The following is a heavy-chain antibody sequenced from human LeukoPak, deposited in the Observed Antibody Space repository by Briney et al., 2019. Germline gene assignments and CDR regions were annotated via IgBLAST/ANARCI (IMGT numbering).Heavy chain of an antibody. D-gene: IGHD3-10*01. V-gene: IGHV1-18*01. CDR2: ISAYNGNT. J-gene: IGHJ4*02. Sequence: ASVKVSCRASGYTFTSYGISWVRQAPGQGLEGMGWISAYNGNTNYAQKLQGGVNMTADTSPSTAYMELWSLRSEDTAVYYWARVPYFYGSGSYYNDWGQGTLVTVSS. CDR1: GYTFTSYG. CDR3: ARVPYFYGSGSYYND.